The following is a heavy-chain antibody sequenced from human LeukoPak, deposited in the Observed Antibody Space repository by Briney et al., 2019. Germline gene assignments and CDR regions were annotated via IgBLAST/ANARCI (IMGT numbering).Heavy chain of an antibody. D-gene: IGHD4-17*01. Sequence: GGSLRLSCAASGFTFSSYGMRSGRQAPGEGLGWVAVIWYDGSNKYSADSVKGRFTNSRDNSKNTLYLQMNSLRAEDTAVYYCARESTIRFDYWGQGTLVTVSS. CDR2: IWYDGSNK. CDR3: ARESTIRFDY. J-gene: IGHJ4*02. CDR1: GFTFSSYG. V-gene: IGHV3-33*01.